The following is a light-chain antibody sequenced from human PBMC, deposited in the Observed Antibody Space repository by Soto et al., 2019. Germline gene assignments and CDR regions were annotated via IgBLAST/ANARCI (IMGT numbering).Light chain of an antibody. CDR2: KAS. J-gene: IGKJ1*01. CDR1: QSISSW. CDR3: QHYRTYPWT. V-gene: IGKV1-5*03. Sequence: DIQMTQSPSTLSASVGHRVTVTCRASQSISSWLAWYQQKAGKAPKLLIYKASALESGVPSRFSGSGSGTEFTLTISSLEPEDFAAYYCQHYRTYPWTFGQGTKVEIK.